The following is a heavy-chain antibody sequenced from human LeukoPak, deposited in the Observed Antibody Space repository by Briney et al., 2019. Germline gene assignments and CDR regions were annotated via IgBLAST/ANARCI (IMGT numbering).Heavy chain of an antibody. V-gene: IGHV3-30*02. J-gene: IGHJ4*02. D-gene: IGHD3-3*01. CDR2: IRYDGSNK. CDR3: VKAEPCYNFWSGYPLDY. Sequence: GGSLRLSCAASGFTFSSYGMHWVRQAPGKGLEWVAFIRYDGSNKYYADSVKGRFTISRDNSKNTLYLQMNSLRAEDTAVYCCVKAEPCYNFWSGYPLDYWGQGILVTVSS. CDR1: GFTFSSYG.